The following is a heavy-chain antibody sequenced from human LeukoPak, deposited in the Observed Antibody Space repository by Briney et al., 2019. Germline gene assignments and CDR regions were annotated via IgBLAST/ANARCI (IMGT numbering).Heavy chain of an antibody. V-gene: IGHV1-18*01. CDR3: ARARGAGTFIGNWFDP. D-gene: IGHD6-19*01. J-gene: IGHJ5*02. CDR2: ISAYNGNT. Sequence: GASVKVSCKASGYSFVLYGISWMRQAPGQGPEWMGWISAYNGNTNYAQKLQGRVTMTTDTSTSTAYMELRSLRSDDTAVYYCARARGAGTFIGNWFDPWGQGTLVTVSS. CDR1: GYSFVLYG.